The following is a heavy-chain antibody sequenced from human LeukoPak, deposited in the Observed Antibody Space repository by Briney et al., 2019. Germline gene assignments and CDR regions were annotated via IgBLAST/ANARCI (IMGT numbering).Heavy chain of an antibody. J-gene: IGHJ4*02. CDR1: GFTLSSYA. Sequence: GGSLRLSCAASGFTLSSYAMSWVRQAPGKGLAWVSAISGSGGSTYYADSVKGRFTISRDHSKNTLYLQMNSLRAEDTAVYYCAKDQSGNSKNWGQGTLVTVSS. V-gene: IGHV3-23*01. D-gene: IGHD1-26*01. CDR3: AKDQSGNSKN. CDR2: ISGSGGST.